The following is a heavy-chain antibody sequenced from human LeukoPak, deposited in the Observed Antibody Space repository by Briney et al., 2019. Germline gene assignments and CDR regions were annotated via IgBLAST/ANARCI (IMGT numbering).Heavy chain of an antibody. CDR3: RTSKDGHDM. V-gene: IGHV3-15*07. CDR1: GFPFTVSW. Sequence: GGSLRLSCVASGFPFTVSWMNWVRQAPGKGLEWVGRIISKNDGETTEYVAPVIGRFTISRDDSKNTLYLQMNSLETGDTVVYYCRTSKDGHDMWGQGTMVIVSS. CDR2: IISKNDGETT. D-gene: IGHD3/OR15-3a*01. J-gene: IGHJ3*02.